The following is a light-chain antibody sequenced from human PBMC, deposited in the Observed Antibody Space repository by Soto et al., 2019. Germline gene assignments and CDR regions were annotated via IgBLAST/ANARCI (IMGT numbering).Light chain of an antibody. CDR3: QQRHNWPIT. J-gene: IGKJ5*01. CDR2: DTS. Sequence: EIVLSQSPATLSSSKGERATHSCRASQTVSNKLAWYQHKPGQAPRLLIYDTSNRATGIPARFSGSGSGTDFTLTISSLEPADFGVYYCQQRHNWPITFGQGTRLEIK. CDR1: QTVSNK. V-gene: IGKV3-11*01.